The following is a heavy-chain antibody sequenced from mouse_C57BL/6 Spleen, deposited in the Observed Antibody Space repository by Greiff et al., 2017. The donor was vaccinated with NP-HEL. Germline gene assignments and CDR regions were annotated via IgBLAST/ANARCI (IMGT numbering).Heavy chain of an antibody. V-gene: IGHV14-4*01. D-gene: IGHD1-1*01. CDR2: IDPENGDT. CDR3: TTPNYGSSFYYYAMDY. J-gene: IGHJ4*01. Sequence: EVQLQQSGAELVRPGASVKLSCTASGFNIKDDYMHWVKQRPEQGLEWIGWIDPENGDTEYASKFQGKATITADTSSNTAYLQLSSLTSEDTAVYYCTTPNYGSSFYYYAMDYWGQGTSVTVSS. CDR1: GFNIKDDY.